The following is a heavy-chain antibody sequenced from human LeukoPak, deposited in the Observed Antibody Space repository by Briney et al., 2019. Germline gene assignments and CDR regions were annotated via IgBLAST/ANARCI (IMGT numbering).Heavy chain of an antibody. D-gene: IGHD2-21*02. V-gene: IGHV4-34*01. CDR2: INHSGST. CDR1: GGSFSGYY. CDR3: ARFRLTAVDY. Sequence: SETLSLTCAVYGGSFSGYYWSWIRQPPGKGLEWIGEINHSGSTNYNPSLKSRVTISVDTSKNQFSLKLSYVTAADTAVYYCARFRLTAVDYWGQGTLVTVSS. J-gene: IGHJ4*02.